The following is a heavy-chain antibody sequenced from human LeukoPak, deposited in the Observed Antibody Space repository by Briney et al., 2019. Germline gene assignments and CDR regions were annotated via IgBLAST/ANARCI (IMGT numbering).Heavy chain of an antibody. CDR3: ARDRSNWFDP. CDR1: GCTFIGYY. V-gene: IGHV1-2*02. CDR2: INPNSGGT. Sequence: ASVKVSCKASGCTFIGYYIHWVRQAPGQGLEWMGWINPNSGGTNYAQKFQGRVTMTRDTSISTAYMELSRLRSDDTALYYCARDRSNWFDPWGQGTLVTVSS. J-gene: IGHJ5*02.